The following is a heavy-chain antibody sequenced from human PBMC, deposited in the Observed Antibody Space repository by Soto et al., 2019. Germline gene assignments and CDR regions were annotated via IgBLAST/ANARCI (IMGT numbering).Heavy chain of an antibody. CDR3: AREYRPTREPLPGY. D-gene: IGHD1-26*01. J-gene: IGHJ4*02. V-gene: IGHV4-38-2*02. CDR2: IYHSGST. Sequence: QVQLQESGPGLVKPSETLSLTCAVSGYSISSGYYWGWIRQPPGKGLEWIGSIYHSGSTYYNPSLKSRVPISVATSKNQFSLKLSSVTAADTAVYYCAREYRPTREPLPGYWGQGTLVTVSS. CDR1: GYSISSGYY.